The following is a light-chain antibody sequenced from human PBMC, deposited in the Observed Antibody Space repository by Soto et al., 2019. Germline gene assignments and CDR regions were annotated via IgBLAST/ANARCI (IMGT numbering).Light chain of an antibody. Sequence: DIPMTQSPSTLSGSVDERATLHCGASQSISGWLAWYQQKPGKPPKLLIYDASSLESRFPSRFSGSGSGTEFILTISSLQTDYFSSYFCQQYKSDSAWPFGQGTNVDI. CDR3: QQYKSDSAWP. CDR2: DAS. J-gene: IGKJ1*01. V-gene: IGKV1-5*01. CDR1: QSISGW.